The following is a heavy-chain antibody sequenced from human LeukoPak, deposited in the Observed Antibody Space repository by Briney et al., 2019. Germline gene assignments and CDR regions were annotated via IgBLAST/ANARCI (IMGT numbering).Heavy chain of an antibody. CDR3: ARLYYYGSGSYYKDY. D-gene: IGHD3-10*01. CDR1: GFTVSSNY. CDR2: IYSGGST. V-gene: IGHV3-66*01. Sequence: GGSLRLSCAASGFTVSSNYMSWVRQAPGKGLEWVSVIYSGGSTYYADSVKGRFTIPRDNSKNTLYLQMNSLRAEDTAVYYCARLYYYGSGSYYKDYWGQGTLVTVSS. J-gene: IGHJ4*02.